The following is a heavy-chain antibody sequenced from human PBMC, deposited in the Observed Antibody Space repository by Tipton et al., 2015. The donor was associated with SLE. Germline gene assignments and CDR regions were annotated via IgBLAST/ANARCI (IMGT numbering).Heavy chain of an antibody. Sequence: LRLSCTVSGGSISSSSYYWGWIRQPPGKGLEWIGSIYYSGSTYYNPSLKSRVTISVDTSKNQFSLKLSSVTAADTAVYYCAREKWDAFDIWGQGTMVTVSS. CDR1: GGSISSSSYY. CDR3: AREKWDAFDI. D-gene: IGHD2-8*01. J-gene: IGHJ3*02. CDR2: IYYSGST. V-gene: IGHV4-39*07.